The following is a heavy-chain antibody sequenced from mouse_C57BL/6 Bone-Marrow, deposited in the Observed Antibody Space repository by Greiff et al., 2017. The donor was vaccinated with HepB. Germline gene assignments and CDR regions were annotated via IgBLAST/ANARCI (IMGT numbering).Heavy chain of an antibody. Sequence: QVQLQQSGPELVRPGASVKISCEAPGYTFTSYWMHWVKQRPGQGLEWIGMIHPNSGSTNYNEKFKSKATLTVDKSSSTAYMQLSSLTSEDSAVYYCAREGNYDYRYWGQGTLVTVSA. CDR3: AREGNYDYRY. D-gene: IGHD2-4*01. CDR1: GYTFTSYW. V-gene: IGHV1-64*01. J-gene: IGHJ3*01. CDR2: IHPNSGST.